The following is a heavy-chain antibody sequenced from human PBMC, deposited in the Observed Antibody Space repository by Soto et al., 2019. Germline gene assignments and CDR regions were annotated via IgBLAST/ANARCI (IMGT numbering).Heavy chain of an antibody. J-gene: IGHJ6*03. CDR1: GFTFSSYW. CDR2: IKQDGSEK. Sequence: GGSLRLSCAASGFTFSSYWMSWVRQAPGKGLEWVANIKQDGSEKYYVDSVKGRFTISRDNAKNSLYLQMNSLRAEDTAVYYCAREERGYSGYDDYYYYYYVDVWGKGTTVTVSS. V-gene: IGHV3-7*01. D-gene: IGHD5-12*01. CDR3: AREERGYSGYDDYYYYYYVDV.